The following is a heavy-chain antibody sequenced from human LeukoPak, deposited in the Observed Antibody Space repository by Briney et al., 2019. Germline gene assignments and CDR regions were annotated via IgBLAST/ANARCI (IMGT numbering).Heavy chain of an antibody. Sequence: ASVKVSCKASGYTFTSYGISWVRQAPGQGLEWMGWISAYNGNTNYAQKFQGRVTITADESTSTAYMELSSLRSEDTAVYYCASRDYDILTGYSSVDYWGQGTLVTVSS. CDR3: ASRDYDILTGYSSVDY. CDR2: ISAYNGNT. CDR1: GYTFTSYG. J-gene: IGHJ4*02. D-gene: IGHD3-9*01. V-gene: IGHV1-18*01.